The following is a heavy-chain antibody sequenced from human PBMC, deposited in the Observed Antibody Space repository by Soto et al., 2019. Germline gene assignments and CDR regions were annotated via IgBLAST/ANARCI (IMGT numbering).Heavy chain of an antibody. J-gene: IGHJ6*02. Sequence: QVHLLLQSGAEVKKPGSSVKVSCKASGGTPSNSAISWVRQAPGQGLEWMGGIIPVFGLVKYAQNFQGRVTIIADESTHTADMELSSLRPEDTAVYYCAGGRIVVVGSRAYYGMDVWGQGTTVTVSS. D-gene: IGHD3-22*01. CDR3: AGGRIVVVGSRAYYGMDV. CDR2: IIPVFGLV. CDR1: GGTPSNSA. V-gene: IGHV1-69*01.